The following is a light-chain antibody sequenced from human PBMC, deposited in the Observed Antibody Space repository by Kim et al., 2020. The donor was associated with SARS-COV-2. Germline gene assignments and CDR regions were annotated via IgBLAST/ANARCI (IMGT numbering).Light chain of an antibody. Sequence: TISSAGTGSECGGYTYVSVYQHHPGQAPNPMINVVSERAPAVGNRYSGSKSGNTTSLTISGLEPEDEAEYYYSSYTCISTSPYVFGSGTKVTVL. J-gene: IGLJ1*01. CDR2: VVS. V-gene: IGLV2-14*03. CDR1: GSECGGYTY. CDR3: SSYTCISTSPYV.